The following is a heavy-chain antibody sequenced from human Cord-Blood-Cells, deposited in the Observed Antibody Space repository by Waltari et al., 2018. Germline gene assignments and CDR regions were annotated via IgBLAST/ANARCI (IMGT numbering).Heavy chain of an antibody. CDR1: GFTFSSYW. CDR2: IKQDGSEK. D-gene: IGHD1-26*01. V-gene: IGHV3-7*01. CDR3: ARDLRMGWEPAFDY. Sequence: EVQLVESGGGLVQPGGSLRLSCAASGFTFSSYWMSWVRQAPGKGLEWVANIKQDGSEKYYVDSVKGRFTISRDNAKNALYLQMNSLRAEDTAVYYCARDLRMGWEPAFDYWGQGTLVTVSS. J-gene: IGHJ4*02.